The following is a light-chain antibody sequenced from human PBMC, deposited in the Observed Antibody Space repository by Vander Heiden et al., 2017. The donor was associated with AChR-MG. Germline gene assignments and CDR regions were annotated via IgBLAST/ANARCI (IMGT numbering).Light chain of an antibody. CDR2: GAS. V-gene: IGKV3-15*01. CDR3: QQYNNWPYT. J-gene: IGKJ2*01. Sequence: VLTPSPATLAVSPGNRGTPSSSPRPSVSTNLAWYQQKPGQAPKLLMYGASTRATGIPARFSGSGSGTEFTLTISRLQSEDFGVYYCQQYNNWPYTFGQGTKLEIK. CDR1: PSVSTN.